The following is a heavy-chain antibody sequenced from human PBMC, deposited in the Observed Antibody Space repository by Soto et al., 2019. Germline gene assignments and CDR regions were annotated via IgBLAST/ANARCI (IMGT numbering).Heavy chain of an antibody. Sequence: SVKVSCKASGGTFSSYAISWVRQAPGQGLEWMGGIIPIFGTANYAQKFQGRVTITADESTSTAYMELSSLRSEDTAVYYCARVDDFWSGYLPIDNYYYYGMDVWGQGTTVTVSS. CDR2: IIPIFGTA. CDR1: GGTFSSYA. D-gene: IGHD3-3*01. J-gene: IGHJ6*02. CDR3: ARVDDFWSGYLPIDNYYYYGMDV. V-gene: IGHV1-69*13.